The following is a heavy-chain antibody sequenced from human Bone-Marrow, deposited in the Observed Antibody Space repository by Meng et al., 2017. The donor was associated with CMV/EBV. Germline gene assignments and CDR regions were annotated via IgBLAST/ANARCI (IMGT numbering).Heavy chain of an antibody. D-gene: IGHD2-21*01. CDR1: GYTFTGYY. CDR3: AIGGGAIDIWFDP. CDR2: INPSGGST. V-gene: IGHV1-46*01. J-gene: IGHJ5*02. Sequence: ASVKVSCKASGYTFTGYYMHWVRQAPGQGLEWMGIINPSGGSTSYAQKFQGRVTMTRDTSTSTVYMELSSLRSEDTAVYYCAIGGGAIDIWFDPWGQGTLVTVSS.